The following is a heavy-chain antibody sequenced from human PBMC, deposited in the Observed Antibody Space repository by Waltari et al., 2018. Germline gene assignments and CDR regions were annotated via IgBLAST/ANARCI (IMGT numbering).Heavy chain of an antibody. V-gene: IGHV3-48*03. CDR2: STTGDRFT. CDR3: ARVGGYYYYYMPV. D-gene: IGHD2-15*01. CDR1: GVSFGSYE. Sequence: EVQLVESGGGLVQPVGSVRLSCVASGVSFGSYESIWVRQAPGKGLEWVSYSTTGDRFTYYADSVQGRITISQENAKNSLYLQMNSLTAEDSAIYYCARVGGYYYYYMPVWGKGTTVTVSS. J-gene: IGHJ6*03.